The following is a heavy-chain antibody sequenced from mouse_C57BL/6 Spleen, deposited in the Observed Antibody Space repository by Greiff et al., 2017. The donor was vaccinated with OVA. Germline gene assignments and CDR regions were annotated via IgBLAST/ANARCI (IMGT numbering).Heavy chain of an antibody. CDR1: GFTFSDYG. D-gene: IGHD4-1*01. V-gene: IGHV5-17*01. J-gene: IGHJ4*01. CDR3: AKGTGTYAMDY. Sequence: EVKLVESGGGLVKPGGSLKLSCAASGFTFSDYGMHWVRQAPEKGLEWVAYISSGSSTIYYADTVKGRFTLSRDNAKNTLCLQMTSLRSEDTAMYYCAKGTGTYAMDYWGQGTSVTVSS. CDR2: ISSGSSTI.